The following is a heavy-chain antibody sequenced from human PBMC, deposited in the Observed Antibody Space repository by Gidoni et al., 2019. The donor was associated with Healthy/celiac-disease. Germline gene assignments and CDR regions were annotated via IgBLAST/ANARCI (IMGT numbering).Heavy chain of an antibody. J-gene: IGHJ6*02. V-gene: IGHV4-39*07. CDR2: IYYSGST. CDR3: ARDHGRGEGLGADSSSWYPPGYYYYYYGMDV. D-gene: IGHD6-13*01. Sequence: QLQLQESGPGLVKPSETLSLTCTVSGGSISSSSYYWGWIRRPPGKGLGWIGSIYYSGSTYYNPSLKSRVTISVDTSKNQFSLKLSSVTAADTAVYYCARDHGRGEGLGADSSSWYPPGYYYYYYGMDVWGQGTTVTVSS. CDR1: GGSISSSSYY.